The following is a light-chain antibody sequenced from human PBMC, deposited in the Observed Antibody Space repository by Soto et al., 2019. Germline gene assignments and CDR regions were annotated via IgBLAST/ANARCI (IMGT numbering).Light chain of an antibody. V-gene: IGKV1-5*03. Sequence: DIQMTQSPSTLSASVGDRVTITCRASQSINSWLAWYQQKPGKAPKLLIHKASSLESGGPSRFSGSGSGTELTLTISSLQPDDFATYYCQQYESYPLTFGGGTKVEIK. CDR1: QSINSW. CDR3: QQYESYPLT. J-gene: IGKJ4*01. CDR2: KAS.